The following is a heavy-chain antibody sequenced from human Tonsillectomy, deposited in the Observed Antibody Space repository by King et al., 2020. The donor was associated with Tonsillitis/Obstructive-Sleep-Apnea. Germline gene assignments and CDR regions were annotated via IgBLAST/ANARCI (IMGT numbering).Heavy chain of an antibody. Sequence: VQLVESGGGLVQPGGSLRLSCAASGFTFSSYSMNWVRQAPGKGLEWVSYISSSSSTIYYADSVKVRFTISRDNAKNSLYLQMNSLRDEDTAVYYCARERDYDFWSGPFDYWGQGTLVTVSS. D-gene: IGHD3-3*01. CDR2: ISSSSSTI. CDR1: GFTFSSYS. J-gene: IGHJ4*02. V-gene: IGHV3-48*02. CDR3: ARERDYDFWSGPFDY.